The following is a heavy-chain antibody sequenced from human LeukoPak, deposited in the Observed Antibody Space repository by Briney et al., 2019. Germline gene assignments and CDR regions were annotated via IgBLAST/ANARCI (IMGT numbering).Heavy chain of an antibody. Sequence: GGSLRLSCAASGFTFSSYGMHWVRQAPGKGLEWVAFIRYDGSNKYYADSVKGRFTISRDNSKNTLYLQMNSLRAEDTAVYYCAKDRGQIEGRSWGPLDYWGQGTLVTVSS. V-gene: IGHV3-30*02. J-gene: IGHJ4*02. CDR2: IRYDGSNK. CDR1: GFTFSSYG. CDR3: AKDRGQIEGRSWGPLDY. D-gene: IGHD3-16*01.